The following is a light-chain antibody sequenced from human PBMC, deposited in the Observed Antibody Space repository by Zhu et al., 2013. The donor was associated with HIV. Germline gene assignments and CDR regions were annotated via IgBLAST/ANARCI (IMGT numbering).Light chain of an antibody. V-gene: IGKV1-6*01. Sequence: IQMTQSPSSLSASVGDRVTITCRASQGIRTDLGWYQQKAGKAPKLLIFGASALQSGVPSRFSGSGTGTEFTLTILSLQPEDFATYYCLQNYLYPWTFGQGTKVEIK. CDR3: LQNYLYPWT. CDR1: QGIRTD. J-gene: IGKJ1*01. CDR2: GAS.